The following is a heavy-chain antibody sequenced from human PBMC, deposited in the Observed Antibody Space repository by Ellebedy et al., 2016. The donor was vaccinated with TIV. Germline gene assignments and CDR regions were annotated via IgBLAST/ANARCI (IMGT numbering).Heavy chain of an antibody. D-gene: IGHD2/OR15-2a*01. CDR3: AKVRSPDFYKNSAMDV. CDR1: RFMVRPYA. CDR2: ISDDGEDK. V-gene: IGHV3-30*18. Sequence: GGSLRLXXAASRFMVRPYAIHWVRQAPGKGLEWVAVISDDGEDKDYADSVKGRFTISRDNSKIRVYLQMNSLRLEDTAVYYCAKVRSPDFYKNSAMDVWGQGTSVTVSS. J-gene: IGHJ6*02.